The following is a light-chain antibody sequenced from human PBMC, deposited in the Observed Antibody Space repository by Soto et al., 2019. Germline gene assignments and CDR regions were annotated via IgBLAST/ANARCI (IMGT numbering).Light chain of an antibody. Sequence: QSALTQPASVSGSTGQSITISCTGTSSDVGGYNYVSWYQQHPGKAPKLIIYDVSNRPSGVSNRFSGSKSGNTASLTISGLQAEDEADYYCSSYTSSSTWVFGGGTKVTVL. J-gene: IGLJ3*02. V-gene: IGLV2-14*01. CDR2: DVS. CDR1: SSDVGGYNY. CDR3: SSYTSSSTWV.